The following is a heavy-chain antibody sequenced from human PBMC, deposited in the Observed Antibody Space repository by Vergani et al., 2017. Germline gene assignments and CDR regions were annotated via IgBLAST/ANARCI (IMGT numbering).Heavy chain of an antibody. CDR1: GGTFSSYT. Sequence: QVQLVQSGAEVKKPGSSVKVSCKASGGTFSSYTISWVRQAPGQGLEWMGRIIPILGIANYAQKFQGRVTITADKSTSTAYMELSSLRSDDTAVYYCARDLWGHGDSGSGYWGQGTLVTVSS. J-gene: IGHJ4*02. V-gene: IGHV1-69*09. D-gene: IGHD3-10*01. CDR3: ARDLWGHGDSGSGY. CDR2: IIPILGIA.